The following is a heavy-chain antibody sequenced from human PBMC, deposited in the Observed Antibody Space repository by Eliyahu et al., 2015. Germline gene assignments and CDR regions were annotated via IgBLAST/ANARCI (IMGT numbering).Heavy chain of an antibody. J-gene: IGHJ5*02. CDR3: ARGKGIVREILGDNWFDP. D-gene: IGHD3-16*01. V-gene: IGHV1-8*01. CDR2: MNPQXGKT. CDR1: GYTFSNYD. Sequence: QVQLEQSGAEVRKAGASVKVSCKXSGYTFSNYDINWIRKGSGQGLEWMGRMNPQXGKTDYAQKFYGRVSLTTNTSISTVYMELSSLRYEDTAVYYCARGKGIVREILGDNWFDPWGQGTQVTVSS.